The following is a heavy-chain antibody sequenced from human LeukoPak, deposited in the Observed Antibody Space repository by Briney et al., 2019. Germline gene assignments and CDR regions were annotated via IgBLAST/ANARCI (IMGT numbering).Heavy chain of an antibody. CDR3: ARSSRYDIWTGYPY. CDR2: INPSGGSA. D-gene: IGHD3-9*01. CDR1: GYTFTSYN. Sequence: ASVKVSCKASGYTFTSYNMHWVRQAPGQGLEWMGTINPSGGSASYAQKFQGRVTMTRDTSISTAYMELSRLRSDDTAVYYCARSSRYDIWTGYPYSGQGTLVTVSP. J-gene: IGHJ4*02. V-gene: IGHV1-46*01.